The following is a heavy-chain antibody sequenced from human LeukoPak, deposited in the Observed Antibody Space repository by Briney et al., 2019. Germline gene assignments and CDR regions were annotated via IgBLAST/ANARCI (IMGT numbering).Heavy chain of an antibody. CDR3: AKGSFTSWFRELMSPDY. CDR1: GFTFSSYA. D-gene: IGHD3-10*01. V-gene: IGHV3-23*01. Sequence: GGSLRLSCAASGFTFSSYAMSWVRQAPGKGLEWVSAISGSGGSTYYADSVKGRFTISRDNSKNTLYLQMNSPRAEDTAVYYCAKGSFTSWFRELMSPDYWGQGTLVTVSS. CDR2: ISGSGGST. J-gene: IGHJ4*02.